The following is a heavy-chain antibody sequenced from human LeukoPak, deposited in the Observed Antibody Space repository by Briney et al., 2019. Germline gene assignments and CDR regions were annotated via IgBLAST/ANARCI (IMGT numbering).Heavy chain of an antibody. CDR3: ARIASRDYFDY. D-gene: IGHD2-2*01. CDR1: GFTLSNYW. CDR2: IKQDGSKL. J-gene: IGHJ4*02. V-gene: IGHV3-7*01. Sequence: GGSLRLSCAASGFTLSNYWMSWVRQAPGKGLEWVANIKQDGSKLSYVDSVKGRFTVSRDNAKNSLYLQMNSLRAEDTAVYYCARIASRDYFDYWGQGTLVTVSS.